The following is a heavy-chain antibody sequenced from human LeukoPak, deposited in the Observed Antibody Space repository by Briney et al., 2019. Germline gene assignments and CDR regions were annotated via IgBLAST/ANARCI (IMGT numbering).Heavy chain of an antibody. CDR3: ARAPIPQNYEWLAGEGYMDV. CDR1: GFTFSSYA. V-gene: IGHV3-23*01. D-gene: IGHD6-19*01. Sequence: GGSLRLSCAASGFTFSSYAMSWVRQAPGKGLECVSLIYGGGNTHYAESVKGRFTISRGNSKNTVSLQMNSLRAEDTAVYYCARAPIPQNYEWLAGEGYMDVWGKGTTVTISS. CDR2: IYGGGNT. J-gene: IGHJ6*03.